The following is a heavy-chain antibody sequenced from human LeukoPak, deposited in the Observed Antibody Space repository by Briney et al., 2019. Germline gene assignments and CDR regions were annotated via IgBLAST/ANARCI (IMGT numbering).Heavy chain of an antibody. Sequence: QPGGSLRLSCAASGFTFSSYGMHWVRQAPGKGLEWVAFIRYDGSNKYYADSVKGRFTISRDNSKNTLYLQMNSLRAEDTAVYYCAKDPNRESIAVAGFFDYWGQGTLVTVSS. V-gene: IGHV3-30*02. CDR2: IRYDGSNK. CDR1: GFTFSSYG. D-gene: IGHD6-19*01. J-gene: IGHJ4*02. CDR3: AKDPNRESIAVAGFFDY.